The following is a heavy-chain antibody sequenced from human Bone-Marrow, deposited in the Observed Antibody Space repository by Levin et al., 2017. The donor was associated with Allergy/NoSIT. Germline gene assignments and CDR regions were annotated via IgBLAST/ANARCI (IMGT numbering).Heavy chain of an antibody. D-gene: IGHD4-17*01. CDR3: ARDVGGALDY. V-gene: IGHV3-7*01. Sequence: GESLKISCAASGFTFSNYWMAWVRQAPGKGLEWVANIKHDVSERFYVDSVKGRFTISRDNAKNSLYVQMNSLRVEDTAMYYCARDVGGALDYWGQGTLVTVSS. CDR2: IKHDVSER. CDR1: GFTFSNYW. J-gene: IGHJ4*02.